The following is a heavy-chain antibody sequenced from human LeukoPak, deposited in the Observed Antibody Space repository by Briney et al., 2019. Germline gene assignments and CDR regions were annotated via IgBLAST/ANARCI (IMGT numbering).Heavy chain of an antibody. CDR2: IDGSGSS. CDR1: GYSISSGYL. Sequence: PSETLSLTCTVSGYSISSGYLWGWIRQPPGKGLEWIGSIDGSGSSYYNPSLKSRVTISVDTSRNQFSLKLKSVTAADTAVYYCARGGYYGSGNDFRFDPWGQGTLVTVSS. J-gene: IGHJ5*02. D-gene: IGHD3-10*01. CDR3: ARGGYYGSGNDFRFDP. V-gene: IGHV4-38-2*02.